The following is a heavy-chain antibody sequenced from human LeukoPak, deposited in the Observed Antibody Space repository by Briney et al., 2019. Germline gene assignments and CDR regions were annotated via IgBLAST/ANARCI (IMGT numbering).Heavy chain of an antibody. J-gene: IGHJ5*02. CDR1: GFSLNTSGVG. CDR2: IYWNDDK. V-gene: IGHV2-5*01. D-gene: IGHD3-9*01. Sequence: ESGPTLVNPTQTLTVTCTFSGFSLNTSGVGVGWIRQPPGKALEWLALIYWNDDKRYSPSLKSRLTITKDTSKNQVVLTMTNMDPVDTATYYCAHRPDNYDILTGYLNWFDPWGQGTLVTVSS. CDR3: AHRPDNYDILTGYLNWFDP.